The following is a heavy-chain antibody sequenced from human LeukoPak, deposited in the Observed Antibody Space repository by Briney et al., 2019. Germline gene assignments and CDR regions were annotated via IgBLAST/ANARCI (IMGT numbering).Heavy chain of an antibody. J-gene: IGHJ4*02. CDR1: GGSFSGYY. Sequence: SETLSLTCAVYGGSFSGYYWSWIRQPPGKGLEWIGEINHSGSTNYNPSLKSRVTISVDTSKNQFSLKLSSVTAADTAVYYCARGRLRRDYWGQGTLVTVSS. V-gene: IGHV4-34*01. D-gene: IGHD5-12*01. CDR3: ARGRLRRDY. CDR2: INHSGST.